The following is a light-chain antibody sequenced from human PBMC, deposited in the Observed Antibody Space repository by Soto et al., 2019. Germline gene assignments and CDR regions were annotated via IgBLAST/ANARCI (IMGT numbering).Light chain of an antibody. CDR1: RGINNY. V-gene: IGKV1-27*01. CDR2: SAS. J-gene: IGKJ3*01. CDR3: QKYNTAPPT. Sequence: DIQMTQSPSSLSASVGDRVTITCWASRGINNYLAWYQQKPGQAPTLLIYSASTLQSGVSYRFSGDGSGTDFTLTISSLQPEDVATYYCQKYNTAPPTFGPGTKVHLK.